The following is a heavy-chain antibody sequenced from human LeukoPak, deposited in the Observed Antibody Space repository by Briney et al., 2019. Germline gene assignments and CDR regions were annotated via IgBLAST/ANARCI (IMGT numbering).Heavy chain of an antibody. J-gene: IGHJ4*02. D-gene: IGHD3-9*01. V-gene: IGHV4-34*01. Sequence: PSETLSLTCAVYGGSFSGYYWSWIRQPPGKGLEWIGEINHSGSTNYNPSLKSRVTISVDTSKNQFSLKLSSVTAADTAVYYCARHRYYDILTGYPSLKLGYFDYWGQGTLVTVSS. CDR3: ARHRYYDILTGYPSLKLGYFDY. CDR1: GGSFSGYY. CDR2: INHSGST.